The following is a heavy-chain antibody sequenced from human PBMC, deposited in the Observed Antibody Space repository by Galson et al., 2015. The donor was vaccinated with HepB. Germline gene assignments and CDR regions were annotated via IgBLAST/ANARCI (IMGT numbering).Heavy chain of an antibody. CDR1: GFTFSSYS. V-gene: IGHV3-21*01. D-gene: IGHD3-10*01. J-gene: IGHJ4*02. Sequence: SLRLSCAASGFTFSSYSMNWVRQAPGKGLEWVSSISSSSSYIYYADSVKGRFTISRDNAKNSLYLQMNSLRAEDTAVYYCARLPSGFRGVIDYWGQGTLVTVSS. CDR2: ISSSSSYI. CDR3: ARLPSGFRGVIDY.